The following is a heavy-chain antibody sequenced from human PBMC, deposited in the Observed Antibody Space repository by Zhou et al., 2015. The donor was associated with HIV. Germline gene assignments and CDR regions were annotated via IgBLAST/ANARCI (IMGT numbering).Heavy chain of an antibody. V-gene: IGHV1-69*02. CDR2: IIPILGIA. D-gene: IGHD2-2*02. CDR3: ARSRDIVVVPAAIPYYYYGMDV. CDR1: GGTFSSYT. Sequence: QVQLVQSGAEVKKPGSSVKVSCKASGGTFSSYTISWVRQAPGQGLEWMGRIIPILGIANYAQKFQGRVTITADKSTSTAYMELSSLRSEDTAVYYCARSRDIVVVPAAIPYYYYGMDVWGQGP. J-gene: IGHJ6*02.